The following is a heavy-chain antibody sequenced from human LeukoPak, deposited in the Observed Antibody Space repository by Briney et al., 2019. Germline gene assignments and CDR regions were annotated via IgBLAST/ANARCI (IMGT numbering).Heavy chain of an antibody. J-gene: IGHJ4*02. Sequence: GGSLRLSCAASGFTFSSYAMHWVRQAPGKGLEWVAVISYDGSNKYYADSVKGRFTISRDNSKNTLYLQMNSLRAENQAVYYCARDTRIDYGDYGFLVDYWGQGTLVTVSS. CDR2: ISYDGSNK. CDR3: ARDTRIDYGDYGFLVDY. CDR1: GFTFSSYA. V-gene: IGHV3-30*04. D-gene: IGHD4-17*01.